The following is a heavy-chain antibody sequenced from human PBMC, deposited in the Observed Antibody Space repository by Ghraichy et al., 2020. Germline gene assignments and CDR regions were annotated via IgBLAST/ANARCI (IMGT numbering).Heavy chain of an antibody. D-gene: IGHD3-10*02. J-gene: IGHJ4*02. Sequence: GGSLRLSCAASGFTFSDYYMPWIRQAPGKGLEWVSHISFGGDIIYYADSVKGRFTISRDNAKNSLYLQMNSLRAEDTAVYFCTRNRGLYVLPFDYWGQGTPVSVSS. V-gene: IGHV3-11*01. CDR1: GFTFSDYY. CDR2: ISFGGDII. CDR3: TRNRGLYVLPFDY.